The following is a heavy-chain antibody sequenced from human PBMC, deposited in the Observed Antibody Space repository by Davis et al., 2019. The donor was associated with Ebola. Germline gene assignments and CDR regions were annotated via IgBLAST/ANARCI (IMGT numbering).Heavy chain of an antibody. V-gene: IGHV4-34*01. Sequence: MPSETLSLTCAVYGGSFSGYYWSWIRQHPGKGLEWIGYIYYSGSTNYNPSLKSRVTISVDTSKNQFSLKLSSVTAADTAVYYCARGYSGWFDPWGQGTLVTVSS. J-gene: IGHJ5*02. CDR2: IYYSGST. D-gene: IGHD1-26*01. CDR1: GGSFSGYY. CDR3: ARGYSGWFDP.